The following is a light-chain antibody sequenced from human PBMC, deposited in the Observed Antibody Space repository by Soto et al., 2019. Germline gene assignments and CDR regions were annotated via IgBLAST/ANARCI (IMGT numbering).Light chain of an antibody. CDR3: QQYNSYSSIT. CDR2: DAS. Sequence: IHITQSPSTLSASVLYRVTVTFLSSQSISSWLAWYQQKPGKAPKLLIYDASSLESGVPSRFSGSGSGTEFTLTISSLQPDDFAPYYCQQYNSYSSITFGQGTRLEIK. J-gene: IGKJ5*01. CDR1: QSISSW. V-gene: IGKV1-5*01.